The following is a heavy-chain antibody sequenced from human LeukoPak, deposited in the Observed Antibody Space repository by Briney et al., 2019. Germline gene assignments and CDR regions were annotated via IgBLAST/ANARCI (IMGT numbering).Heavy chain of an antibody. CDR2: IYHSGST. Sequence: PSETLSLTCTVSGGSISSGGYYWSWIRQPPGKGLEWIGYIYHSGSTYYNPSLKSRVTISVDRSKNQFSLKLSSVTAADTAVYYCARAYCGGDCYPRGLDYYGMDVWGQGTTVTVSS. V-gene: IGHV4-30-2*01. J-gene: IGHJ6*02. CDR3: ARAYCGGDCYPRGLDYYGMDV. D-gene: IGHD2-21*02. CDR1: GGSISSGGYY.